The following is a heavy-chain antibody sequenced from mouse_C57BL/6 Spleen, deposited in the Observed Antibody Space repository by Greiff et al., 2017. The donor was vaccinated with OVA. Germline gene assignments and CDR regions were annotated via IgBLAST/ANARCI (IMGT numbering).Heavy chain of an antibody. CDR1: GYTFTSYW. CDR3: AIITTVVEDYYAMDY. CDR2: IDPSDSYT. V-gene: IGHV1-50*01. J-gene: IGHJ4*01. Sequence: QVQLQQPGAELVKPGASVKLSCKASGYTFTSYWMQWVKQRPGQGLEWIGEIDPSDSYTNYNQKFKGKATLTVDTSSSTAYMQLSSLTSEDSAVYYCAIITTVVEDYYAMDYWGQGTSVTVSS. D-gene: IGHD1-1*01.